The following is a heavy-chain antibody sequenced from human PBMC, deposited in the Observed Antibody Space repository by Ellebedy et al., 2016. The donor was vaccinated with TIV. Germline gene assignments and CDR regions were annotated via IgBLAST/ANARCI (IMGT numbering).Heavy chain of an antibody. V-gene: IGHV3-30-3*01. CDR1: GFTFSSYA. CDR2: ISYDGSNK. CDR3: ARGDGRGHNVNEG. Sequence: GGSLRLXXAASGFTFSSYAMHWVRQAPGKGLEWVAVISYDGSNKYYADSVKGRFTVSRDNAVNSLYLQMNSLRAEDTAVHFCARGDGRGHNVNEGWGQGTLVTVSS. J-gene: IGHJ4*02. D-gene: IGHD5/OR15-5a*01.